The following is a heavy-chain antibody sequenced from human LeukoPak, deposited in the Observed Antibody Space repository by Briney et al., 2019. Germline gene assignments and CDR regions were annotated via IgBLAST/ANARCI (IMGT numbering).Heavy chain of an antibody. CDR2: ISGSGGST. Sequence: AGGSLRLSCAASGFTFSSYAMSWVRQAPGKGLEWVSAISGSGGSTYYADSVKGRFTISRDNSKRMLYLQMNSLRAEDTATYYCAARPTSEAVAPSDFWGQGTLVTVSP. CDR1: GFTFSSYA. J-gene: IGHJ4*02. D-gene: IGHD6-19*01. CDR3: AARPTSEAVAPSDF. V-gene: IGHV3-23*01.